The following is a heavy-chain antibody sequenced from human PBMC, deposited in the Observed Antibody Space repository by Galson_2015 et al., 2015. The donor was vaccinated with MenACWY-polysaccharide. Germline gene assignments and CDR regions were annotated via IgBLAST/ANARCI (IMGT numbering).Heavy chain of an antibody. Sequence: PALVKPTQTLTLTCTVSGFSLSHARLGVSWIRQPPGKALEWLARIFSNDEKSYSTSLKPKLTISQDPSKSQVVLTLTNLDPVDTATYYCARVPIAIQGPYYYYYMDVWGKGTTVTVSS. CDR3: ARVPIAIQGPYYYYYMDV. V-gene: IGHV2-26*01. D-gene: IGHD3-9*01. J-gene: IGHJ6*03. CDR2: IFSNDEK. CDR1: GFSLSHARLG.